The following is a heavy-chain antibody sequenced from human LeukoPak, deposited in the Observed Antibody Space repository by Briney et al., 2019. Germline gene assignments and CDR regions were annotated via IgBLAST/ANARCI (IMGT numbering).Heavy chain of an antibody. CDR2: IKQDGSET. CDR1: GFTFSSYW. D-gene: IGHD6-13*01. V-gene: IGHV3-7*01. CDR3: ARGPGYSSSWFEYFQH. Sequence: GGSLRLSCAASGFTFSSYWLSWVRHAPGEGLELVANIKQDGSETYYVDSVKGRFTISRDNAKNSLYLQMNSLRAEDTAVYYCARGPGYSSSWFEYFQHWGQGTLVTVSS. J-gene: IGHJ1*01.